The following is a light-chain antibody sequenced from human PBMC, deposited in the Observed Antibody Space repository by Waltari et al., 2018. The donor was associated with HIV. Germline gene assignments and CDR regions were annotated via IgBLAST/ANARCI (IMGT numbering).Light chain of an antibody. Sequence: QSALTQPASVSGSPGQSITISCTGTSSAVGGYNYVSWYQQHPGKAPRLMIYEVSNRPSRVSNRVSGSKSGNTASLTISGLQAEDEADYYCSSYTSSSTLAYVFGTGTKVTVL. CDR3: SSYTSSSTLAYV. V-gene: IGLV2-14*01. CDR2: EVS. CDR1: SSAVGGYNY. J-gene: IGLJ1*01.